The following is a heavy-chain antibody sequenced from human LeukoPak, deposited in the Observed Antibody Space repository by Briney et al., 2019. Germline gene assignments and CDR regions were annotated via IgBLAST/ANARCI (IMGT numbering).Heavy chain of an antibody. CDR3: ARREQWLVGDDY. D-gene: IGHD6-19*01. CDR1: GFSFPNYW. Sequence: GGSLRLSCGVSGFSFPNYWMSWVRQAPGKGLEWVANVNQDASDKYYVDSVKGRFTISRDHAKNSLYLQMNSLRSDDTAVYYCARREQWLVGDDYWGQGTLVTVSS. J-gene: IGHJ4*02. CDR2: VNQDASDK. V-gene: IGHV3-7*03.